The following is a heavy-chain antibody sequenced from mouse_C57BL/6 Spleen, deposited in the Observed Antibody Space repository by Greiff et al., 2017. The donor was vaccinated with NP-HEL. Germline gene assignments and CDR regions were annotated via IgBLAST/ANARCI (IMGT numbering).Heavy chain of an antibody. CDR1: GFTFSSYA. CDR3: TRGNGNYHAMDY. V-gene: IGHV5-9-1*02. Sequence: EVHLVESGEGLVKPGGSLKLSCAASGFTFSSYAMSWVRQTPEKRLEWVAYISSGGDYIYYADTVKGRFTISRDNARNTLYLQMSSLKSEDTAMYYCTRGNGNYHAMDYWGQGTSVTVSS. CDR2: ISSGGDYI. D-gene: IGHD2-1*01. J-gene: IGHJ4*01.